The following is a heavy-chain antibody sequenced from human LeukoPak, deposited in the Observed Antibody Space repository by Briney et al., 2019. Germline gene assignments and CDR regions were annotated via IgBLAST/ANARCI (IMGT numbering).Heavy chain of an antibody. CDR3: ARGHSGTTGTTYVDY. CDR1: GGSFSGDY. V-gene: IGHV4-34*01. J-gene: IGHJ4*02. CDR2: INHSGST. Sequence: SETLSLTCAVYGGSFSGDYWSWIRQPPGKWLEWIGEINHSGSTNYNPSLKSRVTISVDTSKNQFSLKLSSVTAADTAVYYCARGHSGTTGTTYVDYWGQGTLVTVSS. D-gene: IGHD1-1*01.